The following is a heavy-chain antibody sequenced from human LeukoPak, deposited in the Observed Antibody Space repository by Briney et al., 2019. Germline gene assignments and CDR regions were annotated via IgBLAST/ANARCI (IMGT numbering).Heavy chain of an antibody. V-gene: IGHV3-23*01. CDR3: ATKVVVSFLETWGIDY. CDR1: GFTFSSYA. CDR2: ISGSGGST. J-gene: IGHJ4*02. D-gene: IGHD3-22*01. Sequence: PGGSLRLSCAASGFTFSSYAMSWVRQAPGNGLEWVSAISGSGGSTYYADSVKGRFTISRDNSKNTLYLQMNSLRAEDTAVYYCATKVVVSFLETWGIDYWGQGTLVTVSS.